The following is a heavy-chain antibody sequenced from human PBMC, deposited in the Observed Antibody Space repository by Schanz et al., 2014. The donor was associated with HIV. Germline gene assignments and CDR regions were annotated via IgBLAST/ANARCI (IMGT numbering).Heavy chain of an antibody. CDR3: ARTVPRYDSSGSYPDAFDI. CDR1: GGSFRGYY. Sequence: QVQLQQWGAGLLKPSETLSLTCAVYGGSFRGYYWTWIRQFPGMGLEWIGKVRHTGGTNYNPSLKVRVPMSVDTPKNQFPLKLSSVTAADTAVYYCARTVPRYDSSGSYPDAFDIWGQGTMVTVSS. J-gene: IGHJ3*02. V-gene: IGHV4-34*01. D-gene: IGHD3-22*01. CDR2: VRHTGGT.